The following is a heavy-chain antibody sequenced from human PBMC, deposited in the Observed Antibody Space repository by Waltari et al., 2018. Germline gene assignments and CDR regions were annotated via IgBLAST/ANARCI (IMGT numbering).Heavy chain of an antibody. D-gene: IGHD3-22*01. CDR3: ARLPRGSVIIGAFDI. V-gene: IGHV4-59*11. Sequence: VQLQESGPGLVKPSETLSLRCNVSGDSIRSHFWSWIRQAPGKGLEWIGHMYFSGTKDYTPSLKSRVAISIDTSKNHFSLNLRSVTAAYTAIYYCARLPRGSVIIGAFDIWGQGTQVTVSS. CDR1: GDSIRSHF. CDR2: MYFSGTK. J-gene: IGHJ3*02.